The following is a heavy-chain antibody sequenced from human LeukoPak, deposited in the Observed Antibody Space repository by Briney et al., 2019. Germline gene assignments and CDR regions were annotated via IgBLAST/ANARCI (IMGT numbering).Heavy chain of an antibody. J-gene: IGHJ5*02. CDR2: INHSGST. CDR3: ARARYCSGGSCSNWFGP. V-gene: IGHV4-34*01. CDR1: GGSFSGYY. D-gene: IGHD2-15*01. Sequence: SETLSLTCAVYGGSFSGYYWSWIRQPPGKGLEWIGEINHSGSTNYNPSLKSRVTISVDTSKNQFSLKLSSVTAADTAVYYCARARYCSGGSCSNWFGPWGQGTLVTVSS.